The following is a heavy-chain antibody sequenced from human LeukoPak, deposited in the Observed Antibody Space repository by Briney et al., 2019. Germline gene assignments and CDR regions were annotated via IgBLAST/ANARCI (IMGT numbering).Heavy chain of an antibody. CDR2: IYYDATNK. D-gene: IGHD4-23*01. J-gene: IGHJ4*02. V-gene: IGHV3-33*01. CDR1: GFTFSSYG. CDR3: ARQTTVATDS. Sequence: GKSLRLSCAASGFTFSSYGIHWVRQAPGKGLEWVALIYYDATNKYYIDSVKGRFTISRDNSKNTLYLQMSSLRVEDTAVYYCARQTTVATDSWGQGTLVTVSS.